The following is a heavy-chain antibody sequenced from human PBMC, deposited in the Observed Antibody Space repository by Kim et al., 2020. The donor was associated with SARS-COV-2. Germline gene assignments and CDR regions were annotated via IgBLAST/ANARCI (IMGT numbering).Heavy chain of an antibody. J-gene: IGHJ6*02. D-gene: IGHD3-22*01. CDR2: ISSSSSYI. Sequence: GGSLRLSCAASGFTFSSYSMNWVRQAPGKGLEWVSSISSSSSYIYYADSVKGRFTISRDNAKNSLYLQMNSLRAEDTAVYYCARDWDYYDSSGYLWPEGFYYYYYGMDVWGQGTTVTVSS. V-gene: IGHV3-21*01. CDR1: GFTFSSYS. CDR3: ARDWDYYDSSGYLWPEGFYYYYYGMDV.